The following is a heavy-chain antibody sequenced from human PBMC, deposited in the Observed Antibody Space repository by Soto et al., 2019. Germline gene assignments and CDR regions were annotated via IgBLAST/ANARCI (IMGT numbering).Heavy chain of an antibody. Sequence: EVXLXXSGGGLVXPGXXLRXXCAASXFTFSXYSMNXVRQAPGXXXXXXXXISSSSSTIYYADSVKGRFTISRDNAKNSLYXQMNXLXXXXXAXXYCARHKTYYDILTGSPILYYFDYWGQGTLVTVSS. D-gene: IGHD3-9*01. V-gene: IGHV3-48*01. CDR2: ISSSSSTI. J-gene: IGHJ4*02. CDR3: ARHKTYYDILTGSPILYYFDY. CDR1: XFTFSXYS.